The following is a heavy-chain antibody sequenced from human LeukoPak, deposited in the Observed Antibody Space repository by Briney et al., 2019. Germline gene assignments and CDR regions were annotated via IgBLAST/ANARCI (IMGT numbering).Heavy chain of an antibody. CDR2: IYPGDSDT. D-gene: IGHD6-13*01. Sequence: GESLKISCKGSGYSFTSHWIGWVRQMPGKGLEWMGIIYPGDSDTRYSPSFQGQVTISADKSISSAYLQWSSLKASDTAMYYCARRRVEQQLPDDAFDIWGQGTMVTVSS. J-gene: IGHJ3*02. CDR1: GYSFTSHW. V-gene: IGHV5-51*01. CDR3: ARRRVEQQLPDDAFDI.